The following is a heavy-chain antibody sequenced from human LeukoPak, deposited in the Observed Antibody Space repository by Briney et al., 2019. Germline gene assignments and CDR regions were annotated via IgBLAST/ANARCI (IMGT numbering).Heavy chain of an antibody. J-gene: IGHJ4*02. D-gene: IGHD3-3*01. CDR1: GFTFSSYG. Sequence: GGSLRLSCAASGFTFSSYGMHWVRQAPGKGLEWVAFMRDDGSNKYYADSVKGRFTISRDNSKNTLYLQMNSLRAEDTAVYYCAKDNYDFWSGRYFDYWGQGTLVTVSS. V-gene: IGHV3-30*02. CDR2: MRDDGSNK. CDR3: AKDNYDFWSGRYFDY.